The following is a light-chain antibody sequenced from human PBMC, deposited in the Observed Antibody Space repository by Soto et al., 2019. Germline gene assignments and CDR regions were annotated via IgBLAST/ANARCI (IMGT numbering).Light chain of an antibody. Sequence: DIVQTQSPAPLPVTPGEPASISCRSSQSLLHSNGYNYLDWYLQKPGQSPQLLIYLGSTRASGVPDRFSGSGSGTDFTLKISRVEAADVGVYYCMQALQTPMFTFGQGTKLEI. CDR1: QSLLHSNGYNY. V-gene: IGKV2-28*01. CDR3: MQALQTPMFT. J-gene: IGKJ2*01. CDR2: LGS.